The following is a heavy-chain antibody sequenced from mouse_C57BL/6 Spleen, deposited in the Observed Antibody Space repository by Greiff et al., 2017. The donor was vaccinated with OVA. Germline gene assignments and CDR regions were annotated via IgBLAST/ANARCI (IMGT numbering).Heavy chain of an antibody. CDR3: ATYGNYAWFAY. CDR1: GFTFSDYG. J-gene: IGHJ3*01. Sequence: EVKLEESGGGLVKPGGSLKLSCAASGFTFSDYGMHWVRQAPEKGLEWVAYISSGSSTIYYADTVKGRFTISRDNAKNTLFLQMTSLRSEDTAMYYCATYGNYAWFAYWGQGTLVTVSA. D-gene: IGHD2-10*02. V-gene: IGHV5-17*01. CDR2: ISSGSSTI.